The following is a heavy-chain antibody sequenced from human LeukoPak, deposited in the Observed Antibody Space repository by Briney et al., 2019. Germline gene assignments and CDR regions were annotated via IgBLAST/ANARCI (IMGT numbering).Heavy chain of an antibody. D-gene: IGHD6-19*01. J-gene: IGHJ4*02. CDR2: IKSDGSST. CDR1: GLTFSKYW. CDR3: ARSLTVAGTIAFFDY. Sequence: GGSLRLSCAASGLTFSKYWMHWVRQAPGKGLVWVSHIKSDGSSTNYADSVKGRFTISRDNAKNTLYLQMNSLRAEDTAVYYCARSLTVAGTIAFFDYWGQGTLVTVSS. V-gene: IGHV3-74*01.